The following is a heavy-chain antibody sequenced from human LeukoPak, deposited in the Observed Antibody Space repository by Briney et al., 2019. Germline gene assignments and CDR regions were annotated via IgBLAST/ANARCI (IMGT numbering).Heavy chain of an antibody. Sequence: ASVKVSCKASGYTFTSYYMHWVRQAPGQGLEWMGIINPSGGSTSYAQKFQGRVTMTRDMSTSTVYMELSSLRSEDTAVYYCARPKLPRQYYYSGFDYWGQGTLVTVSS. CDR2: INPSGGST. V-gene: IGHV1-46*01. D-gene: IGHD3-10*01. CDR1: GYTFTSYY. CDR3: ARPKLPRQYYYSGFDY. J-gene: IGHJ4*02.